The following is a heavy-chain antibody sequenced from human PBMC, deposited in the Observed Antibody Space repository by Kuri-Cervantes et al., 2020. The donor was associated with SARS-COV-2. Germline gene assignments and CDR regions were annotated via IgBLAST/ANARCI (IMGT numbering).Heavy chain of an antibody. Sequence: ASVKVSCKASGYTFTSYYMHWVRQAPGQGLEWMGIINPSGGSTSYAQKFQGRVTMTRDTSTSPVYMELSSLRSEDMAVYYCARAQEHNAQQLAGVDYWGQGTLVTVSS. V-gene: IGHV1-46*01. CDR2: INPSGGST. CDR3: ARAQEHNAQQLAGVDY. J-gene: IGHJ4*02. D-gene: IGHD6-13*01. CDR1: GYTFTSYY.